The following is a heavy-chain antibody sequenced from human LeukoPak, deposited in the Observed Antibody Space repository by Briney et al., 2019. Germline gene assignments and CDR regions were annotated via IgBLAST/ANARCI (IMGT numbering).Heavy chain of an antibody. CDR2: INHTGST. CDR3: ARDAAMTYRGYFDL. V-gene: IGHV4-39*07. D-gene: IGHD6-25*01. CDR1: GGSISSSSYY. J-gene: IGHJ2*01. Sequence: PSETLSLTCSVSGGSISSSSYYWGWIRQPPGKGLEWIGEINHTGSTNYNPSLKRRVSISVDTSKNQLSLKVNSVTAADTAVYYCARDAAMTYRGYFDLWGRGTLVTVSS.